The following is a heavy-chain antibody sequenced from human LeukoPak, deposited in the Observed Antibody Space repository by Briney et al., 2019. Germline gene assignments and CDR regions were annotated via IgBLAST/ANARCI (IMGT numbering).Heavy chain of an antibody. V-gene: IGHV3-30*02. D-gene: IGHD2-2*02. CDR2: IRYDGNDK. CDR3: AKDCGDLLLYANDAFDI. Sequence: GGSLRLSCAESGFPFTKYGMHWVRQAPGKGLEWVALIRYDGNDKYYADSVKGRFTISRDNSKNTLYLQMNSLRAEDTAVYYCAKDCGDLLLYANDAFDIWGQGTLVTVSS. CDR1: GFPFTKYG. J-gene: IGHJ3*02.